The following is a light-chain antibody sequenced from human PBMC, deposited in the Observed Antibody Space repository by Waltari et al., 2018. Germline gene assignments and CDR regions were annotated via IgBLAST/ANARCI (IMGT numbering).Light chain of an antibody. CDR1: QSVSSS. Sequence: IVMTQSPATLSLSPGKRATLSCRASQSVSSSLAWYQQKPGQAPRLLIYGSSSRATGIPDRVSGSGSGTDFTLTISSLEPEDVAVYYWQQNGNWPYSFGQGTKVEIK. J-gene: IGKJ2*03. CDR2: GSS. V-gene: IGKV3D-15*01. CDR3: QQNGNWPYS.